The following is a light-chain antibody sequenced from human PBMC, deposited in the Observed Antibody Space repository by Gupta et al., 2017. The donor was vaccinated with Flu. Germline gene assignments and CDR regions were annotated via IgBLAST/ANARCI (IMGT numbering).Light chain of an antibody. V-gene: IGLV2-8*01. CDR2: DVN. CDR1: SSDVGGYNY. J-gene: IGLJ2*01. CDR3: RSYACSNNLV. Sequence: QSALTHPLSASGSPGHSVTISCTGTSSDVGGYNYVSWYQQHPGKAPKLMIYDVNKRPSGVPDRFSGSRSGNTASLTVSGLQAEDEADYYCRSYACSNNLVFGGGTKLTVL.